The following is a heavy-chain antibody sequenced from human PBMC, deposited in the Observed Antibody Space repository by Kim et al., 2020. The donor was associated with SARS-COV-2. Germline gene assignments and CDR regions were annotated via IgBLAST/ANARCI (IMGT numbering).Heavy chain of an antibody. Sequence: SETLSLTCAVYGGSFSGYYWSWIRQPPGKGLEWIGEINHSRSTNYNPSLKSRVTISVDTSKNQFSLKLSSVPAADTAVYYCARNKRWDCSSTSCYTHYYYYYGMDVWGQGTTVTVSS. CDR1: GGSFSGYY. CDR2: INHSRST. D-gene: IGHD2-2*02. V-gene: IGHV4-34*01. CDR3: ARNKRWDCSSTSCYTHYYYYYGMDV. J-gene: IGHJ6*02.